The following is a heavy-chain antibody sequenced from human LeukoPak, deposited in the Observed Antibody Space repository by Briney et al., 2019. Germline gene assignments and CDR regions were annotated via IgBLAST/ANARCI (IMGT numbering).Heavy chain of an antibody. CDR2: INHSGST. CDR1: GGSFSGYY. D-gene: IGHD3-10*01. J-gene: IGHJ4*02. CDR3: ATSRSGPFDY. V-gene: IGHV4-34*01. Sequence: TSETLSLTCAVYGGSFSGYYWSWIRQPPGKGLEWIGEINHSGSTNYNPSLKSRVTISVDTSKNQFSLKLSSVTAADTAVYYCATSRSGPFDYWGQGTLVTVSS.